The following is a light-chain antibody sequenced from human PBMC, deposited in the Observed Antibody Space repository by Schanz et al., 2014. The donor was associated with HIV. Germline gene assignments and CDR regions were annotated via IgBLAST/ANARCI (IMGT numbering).Light chain of an antibody. V-gene: IGLV2-8*01. Sequence: HSALTQPPSASGSRGQSVAISCTGSSSNVGGYNYVSWYQQHPGKAPKLMIYEVDKRPSGVPDRFSGSKSGNTASLTVSGLQAEDEADYYCSSYRGDHSVVFGGGTKLTV. CDR1: SSNVGGYNY. CDR2: EVD. CDR3: SSYRGDHSVV. J-gene: IGLJ3*02.